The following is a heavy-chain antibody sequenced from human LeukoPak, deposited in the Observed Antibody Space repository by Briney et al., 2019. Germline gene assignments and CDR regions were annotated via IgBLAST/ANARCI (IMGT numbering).Heavy chain of an antibody. V-gene: IGHV3-7*01. Sequence: PGGSLRLSCAASGFTFSNYWITWVRQAPGQGPEFLANIKPTGSETYYVDPVKGRFTISRDNAKNLLFLQMNSLRGKDTALYYCGGFGYEAAVDLWGRGTLVTVSS. J-gene: IGHJ4*02. CDR3: GGFGYEAAVDL. CDR1: GFTFSNYW. CDR2: IKPTGSET. D-gene: IGHD3-10*01.